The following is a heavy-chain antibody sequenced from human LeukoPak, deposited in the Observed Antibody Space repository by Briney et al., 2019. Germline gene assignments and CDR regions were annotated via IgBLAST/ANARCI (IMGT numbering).Heavy chain of an antibody. CDR3: ATWEDYGDSSFDY. D-gene: IGHD4-17*01. CDR1: GYTFTGYY. J-gene: IGHJ4*02. Sequence: ASVKVSCKASGYTFTGYYMHWVRQAPGQGLEWMGWINPNSGGTNYAQKFQGRVTMTRDTSISTAYMELGRLRSDDTAVYYCATWEDYGDSSFDYWGQGTLVTVSS. CDR2: INPNSGGT. V-gene: IGHV1-2*02.